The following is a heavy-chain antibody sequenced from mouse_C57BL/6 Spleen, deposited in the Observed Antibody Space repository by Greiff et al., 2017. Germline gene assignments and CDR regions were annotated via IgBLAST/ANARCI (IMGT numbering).Heavy chain of an antibody. CDR3: ARDSYWYFDV. Sequence: VKLMESGAELVKPGASVKMSCKASGYTFTSYWITWVKQRPGQGLEWIGDIYPGSGSTNYNEKFKSKATLTVDTSSSTAYMQLSSLTSEDSAVYYCARDSYWYFDVWGTGTTVTVSS. D-gene: IGHD2-12*01. CDR2: IYPGSGST. V-gene: IGHV1-55*01. J-gene: IGHJ1*03. CDR1: GYTFTSYW.